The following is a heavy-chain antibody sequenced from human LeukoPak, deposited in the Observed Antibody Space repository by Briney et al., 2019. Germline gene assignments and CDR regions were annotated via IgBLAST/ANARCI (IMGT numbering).Heavy chain of an antibody. J-gene: IGHJ4*02. V-gene: IGHV1-69*05. CDR2: IIAIFGTA. D-gene: IGHD6-13*01. CDR1: GGTCSSYA. Sequence: SVKVSCKASGGTCSSYAISWVRHSPGQRLEWMGGIIAIFGTANYAQKFQCRVTITTDESTSTAYMELSSLRSEDTAVYYCARVPVASSWYHFDYWGQGTLVTVSS. CDR3: ARVPVASSWYHFDY.